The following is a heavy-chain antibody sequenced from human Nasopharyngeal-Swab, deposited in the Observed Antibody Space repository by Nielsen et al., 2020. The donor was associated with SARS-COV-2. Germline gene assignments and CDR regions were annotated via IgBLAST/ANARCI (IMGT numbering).Heavy chain of an antibody. J-gene: IGHJ6*02. CDR2: IHKGGGII. CDR1: GFTFSIYE. V-gene: IGHV3-48*03. D-gene: IGHD3-10*01. CDR3: ARGSKFYYAMDF. Sequence: GGSLRRYCTASGFTFSIYEMNWVRQAPGKGLEWVSYIHKGGGIIYYADSVKGRFTISRDNAKNSLSLQMNNLRVEDTAVYYCARGSKFYYAMDFWGQGTTVTVSS.